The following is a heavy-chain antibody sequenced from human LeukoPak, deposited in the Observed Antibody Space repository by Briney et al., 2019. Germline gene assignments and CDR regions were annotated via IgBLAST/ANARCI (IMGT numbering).Heavy chain of an antibody. CDR1: GFTFSSYA. V-gene: IGHV3-23*01. CDR2: ISGSGGST. D-gene: IGHD3-22*01. CDR3: AKERQITMRVVVTNWFDP. Sequence: GGSLRLSCAAAGFTFSSYAMSWVRQAPGKGLEWVSAISGSGGSTYYADSVKGRFTISRDNSKNTLYLQMNSLRAEDTAVYYCAKERQITMRVVVTNWFDPWGQGTLVTVSS. J-gene: IGHJ5*02.